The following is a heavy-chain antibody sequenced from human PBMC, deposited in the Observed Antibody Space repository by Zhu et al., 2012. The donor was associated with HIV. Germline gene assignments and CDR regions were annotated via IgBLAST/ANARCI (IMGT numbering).Heavy chain of an antibody. CDR3: ARHDKIAAAVY. CDR1: GGSFSGYY. Sequence: QVQLQQWGAGLLKPSETLSLTCAVYGGSFSGYYWSWIRQPPGKGLEWIGEINHSGSTNYNPSLKSRVTISVDTSKNQFSLKLSSVTAADTAVYYCARHDKIAAAVYWGQGTLVHRLL. D-gene: IGHD6-13*01. J-gene: IGHJ4*02. V-gene: IGHV4-34*01. CDR2: INHSGST.